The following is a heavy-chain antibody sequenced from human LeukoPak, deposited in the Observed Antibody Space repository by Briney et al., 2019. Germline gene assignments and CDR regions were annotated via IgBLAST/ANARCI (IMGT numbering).Heavy chain of an antibody. D-gene: IGHD3-10*02. CDR2: AGWAGGTT. Sequence: GGSLRLSCTTSGFNFDRYTIHWVRQAPGKGLEWVSLAGWAGGTTFYSDSVRGRFTVSRDSGRKSVYLQMNSLTTDDTAFYFCAKELDTMFFDYWGQGALVTVSS. J-gene: IGHJ4*02. V-gene: IGHV3-43*01. CDR1: GFNFDRYT. CDR3: AKELDTMFFDY.